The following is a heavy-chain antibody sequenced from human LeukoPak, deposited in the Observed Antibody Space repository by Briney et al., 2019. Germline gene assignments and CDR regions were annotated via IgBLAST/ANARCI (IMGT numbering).Heavy chain of an antibody. CDR2: INHSGST. D-gene: IGHD3-22*01. Sequence: PSETLSLTCAVYGGSFSGYYWSWIRQPPGKGLEWIGEINHSGSTNYNPSLKSRVTISVDTSKNQFSLKLSSVTAADTAVYYCAADYYDSSGYFFDYWGQGTLVTVSS. CDR3: AADYYDSSGYFFDY. CDR1: GGSFSGYY. V-gene: IGHV4-34*01. J-gene: IGHJ4*02.